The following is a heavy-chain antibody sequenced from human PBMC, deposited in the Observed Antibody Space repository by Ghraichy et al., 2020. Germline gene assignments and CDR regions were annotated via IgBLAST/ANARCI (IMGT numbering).Heavy chain of an antibody. Sequence: SQTLSLTCTVSGGSASSGDYYWSWIRQPPGKGLEWIGYLYYSGSTNYNPSLKSRVSISVDTSKNQFSLKLSSVTAADTAVYYCARDGGDYGAYNWFDPWGQGTLVTVLS. V-gene: IGHV4-61*08. CDR1: GGSASSGDYY. J-gene: IGHJ5*02. D-gene: IGHD4-17*01. CDR3: ARDGGDYGAYNWFDP. CDR2: LYYSGST.